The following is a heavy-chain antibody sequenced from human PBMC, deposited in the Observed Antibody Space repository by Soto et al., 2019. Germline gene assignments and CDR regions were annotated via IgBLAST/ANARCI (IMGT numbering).Heavy chain of an antibody. Sequence: QVQLVESGGGVVQPGRSLRLSCAASGFTFSSYGMHWVRQAPGKGLEWVAVISYDGSNKYYADSVKGRFTISRDNSKNTLYLKMNSLRAEDTAVYYCAKGKGWGADYWGQGTLVTVSS. CDR2: ISYDGSNK. D-gene: IGHD3-16*01. CDR1: GFTFSSYG. V-gene: IGHV3-30*18. J-gene: IGHJ4*02. CDR3: AKGKGWGADY.